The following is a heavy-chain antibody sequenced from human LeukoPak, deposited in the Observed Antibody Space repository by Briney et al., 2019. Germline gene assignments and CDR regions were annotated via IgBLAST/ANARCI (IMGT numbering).Heavy chain of an antibody. CDR3: ARVFEIYFFDY. CDR2: IKQDGSEK. D-gene: IGHD3-10*01. V-gene: IGHV3-7*01. J-gene: IGHJ4*02. Sequence: ETLSLTCTVSGGSIGSGYYWAWIRQAPGKGLEWVANIKQDGSEKYYVDSVKGRFTISRDNAKNSLYLQMNSLRAEDTAVYYCARVFEIYFFDYWGQGTLVTVSS. CDR1: GGSIGSGYY.